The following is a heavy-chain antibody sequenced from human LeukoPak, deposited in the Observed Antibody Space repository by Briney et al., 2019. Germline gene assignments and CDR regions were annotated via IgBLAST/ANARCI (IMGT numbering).Heavy chain of an antibody. CDR1: GFTFSDYT. Sequence: GGSLRLSCVASGFTFSDYTMRWVRQAPGKRLEFVSAITSSGGNIHYANSVKGRFTISRDNSKNSLYLQMGGLRTEDMAVYHCARVKAGATISDFYYYYMDVWGKGTTVTVSS. CDR2: ITSSGGNI. J-gene: IGHJ6*03. CDR3: ARVKAGATISDFYYYYMDV. D-gene: IGHD1-26*01. V-gene: IGHV3-64*01.